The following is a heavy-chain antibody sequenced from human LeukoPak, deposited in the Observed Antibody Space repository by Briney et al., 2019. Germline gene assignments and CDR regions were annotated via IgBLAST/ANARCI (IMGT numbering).Heavy chain of an antibody. CDR2: IYTSGST. CDR3: ARARRDRGYYYYMDV. V-gene: IGHV4-4*07. J-gene: IGHJ6*03. CDR1: GGSISSYY. D-gene: IGHD3-10*01. Sequence: SETLSLTCTVSGGSISSYYWSWIRQPAGKGLEWIGRIYTSGSTNYNPSLKSRVTISVDTSKNQFSLKLSSVTAADTAVYYCARARRDRGYYYYMDVWGKGTTVTVSS.